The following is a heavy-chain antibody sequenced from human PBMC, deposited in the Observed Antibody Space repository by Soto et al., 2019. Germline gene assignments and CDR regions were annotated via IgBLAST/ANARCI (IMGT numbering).Heavy chain of an antibody. CDR3: ARETYYDILTGYFSGPVY. J-gene: IGHJ4*02. Sequence: GASVKVSCKASGYTFTSYCISWVRQAPGQGLEWMGWISAYNGNTNYAQKLQGRVTMTTDTSTSTAYMELRSLRSDDTAVYYCARETYYDILTGYFSGPVYWGQGTLVTVSS. V-gene: IGHV1-18*01. CDR2: ISAYNGNT. D-gene: IGHD3-9*01. CDR1: GYTFTSYC.